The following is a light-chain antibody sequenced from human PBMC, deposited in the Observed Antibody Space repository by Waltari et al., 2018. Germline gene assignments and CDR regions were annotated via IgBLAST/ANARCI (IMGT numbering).Light chain of an antibody. J-gene: IGKJ2*01. Sequence: IIMRQSPATLSLSPGERATVSCTLSQSVGNNLAWYQENPGQAPRLLSYDASTRDTDTPVRFSGRGSGTDFTLTISSVQSADFAIYYCQQYDKWPLYSFGPGTKVEIK. CDR1: QSVGNN. V-gene: IGKV3-15*01. CDR2: DAS. CDR3: QQYDKWPLYS.